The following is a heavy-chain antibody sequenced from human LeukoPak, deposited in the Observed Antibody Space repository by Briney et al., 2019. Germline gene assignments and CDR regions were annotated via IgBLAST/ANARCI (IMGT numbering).Heavy chain of an antibody. V-gene: IGHV1-2*02. CDR3: ARGLFVSGYWLFDY. J-gene: IGHJ4*02. D-gene: IGHD5-12*01. CDR2: MNHHSGGT. CDR1: VSTVTDSY. Sequence: ASETLSLKASVSTVTDSYIHSVRRSPGVRLGWMVWMNHHSGGTNYAQTFQGSDTMTRDKSISIAYMELSTLRSDDKAEYYCARGLFVSGYWLFDYWGQGTLATVS.